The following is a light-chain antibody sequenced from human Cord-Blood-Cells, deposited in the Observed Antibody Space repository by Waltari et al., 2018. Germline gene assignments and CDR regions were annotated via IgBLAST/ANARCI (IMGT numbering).Light chain of an antibody. Sequence: EIVLTQSPGTLSLSPGERATLSCRARQRVSSSYLAWYQQKPGQDPRLLIYGASSRATGIPDRFSGSGSGADFTLTISRLEPEDFAVYYCQQYGSSPLTFGGGNKVEIK. V-gene: IGKV3-20*01. CDR2: GAS. J-gene: IGKJ4*01. CDR1: QRVSSSY. CDR3: QQYGSSPLT.